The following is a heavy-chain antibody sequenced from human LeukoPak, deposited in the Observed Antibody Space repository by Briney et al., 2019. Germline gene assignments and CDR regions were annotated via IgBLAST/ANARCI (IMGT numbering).Heavy chain of an antibody. CDR1: GYSISSGNY. Sequence: SETLSLTCSVSGYSISSGNYWGWIRLPPGKGLQWIGSIYHSGSTYYNPSLKSRVTMSVDTSKKQFSLKLSSVTAADTAVYYCARSSLGVIGPKTVTDAFDIWGQGTMVTVSS. V-gene: IGHV4-38-2*01. CDR3: ARSSLGVIGPKTVTDAFDI. J-gene: IGHJ3*02. CDR2: IYHSGST. D-gene: IGHD3-16*01.